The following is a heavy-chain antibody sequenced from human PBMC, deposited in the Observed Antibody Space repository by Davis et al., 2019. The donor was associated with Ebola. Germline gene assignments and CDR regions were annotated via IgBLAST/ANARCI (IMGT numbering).Heavy chain of an antibody. J-gene: IGHJ6*02. CDR2: ISTSDSDL. CDR1: GFTFSSYS. Sequence: GKSLKISCAASGFTFSSYSMNWVRQAPGKGLEWVSFISTSDSDLYYADSVKGRFTISRDNAKNSLYLHMNSLRAEDTAVYYCARDQVYYYGMDVWGQGTTVTVSS. CDR3: ARDQVYYYGMDV. V-gene: IGHV3-21*06.